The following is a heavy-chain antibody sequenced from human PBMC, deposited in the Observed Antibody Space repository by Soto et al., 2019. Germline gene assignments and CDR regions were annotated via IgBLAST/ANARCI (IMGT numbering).Heavy chain of an antibody. CDR2: VYSSGTT. CDR3: AKDRGGRGPFDP. J-gene: IGHJ5*01. CDR1: NVSVSGSY. D-gene: IGHD1-26*01. V-gene: IGHV4-59*02. Sequence: SETLSLTCRVSNVSVSGSYWAWIRQPPGKGLEWIGWVYSSGTTKYNPSLKSRVTISMDTSKNEVFLKLTSVTTSDTAVYFCAKDRGGRGPFDPWGQGTLVTISS.